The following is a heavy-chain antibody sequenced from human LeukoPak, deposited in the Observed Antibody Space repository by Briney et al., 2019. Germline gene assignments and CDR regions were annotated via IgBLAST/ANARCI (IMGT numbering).Heavy chain of an antibody. CDR1: GFTFSSYA. D-gene: IGHD3-22*01. V-gene: IGHV3-30*04. CDR2: ISYDGSNK. Sequence: PGGSLRLSCAASGFTFSSYAMHWVRQAPGKGLEWVAVISYDGSNKYYADSVKGRFTISRDNSKNALYLQMNSLRAEDTAVYYCATSPHSRGYDSSGYSDIIPDYWGQGTLVTVSS. CDR3: ATSPHSRGYDSSGYSDIIPDY. J-gene: IGHJ4*02.